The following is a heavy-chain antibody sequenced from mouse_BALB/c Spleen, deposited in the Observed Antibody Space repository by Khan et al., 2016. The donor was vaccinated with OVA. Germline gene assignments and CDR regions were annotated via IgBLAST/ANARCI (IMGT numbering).Heavy chain of an antibody. CDR1: GYSLTSNYA. V-gene: IGHV3-2*02. CDR3: ARGLAY. D-gene: IGHD3-3*01. CDR2: INYSGST. Sequence: EVQLQESGPGLVKPSQSLSLTCTVTGYSLTSNYAWNWIRQFPGNKLEWMGYINYSGSTSYTPSLKSRISITRDTSKNQFFLQLNSVTTEDTATYFCARGLAYWGQGTLVTVSA. J-gene: IGHJ3*01.